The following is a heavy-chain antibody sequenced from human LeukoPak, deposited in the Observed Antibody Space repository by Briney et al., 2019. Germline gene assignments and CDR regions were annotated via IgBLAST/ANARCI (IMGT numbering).Heavy chain of an antibody. CDR3: ATDSHYYGSGSYYNRFDY. Sequence: GRSLRLSCAASGFTFSSYAMHWVRQAPGKGLEWVAVIPYDGSNKYYADSVKGRFTISRDNSKNTLYLQMNSLRAEDTAVYYCATDSHYYGSGSYYNRFDYWGQGTLVTVSS. J-gene: IGHJ4*02. V-gene: IGHV3-30-3*01. CDR2: IPYDGSNK. CDR1: GFTFSSYA. D-gene: IGHD3-10*01.